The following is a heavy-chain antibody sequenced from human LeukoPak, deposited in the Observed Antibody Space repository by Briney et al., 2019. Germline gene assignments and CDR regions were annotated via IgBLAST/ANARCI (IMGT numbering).Heavy chain of an antibody. J-gene: IGHJ6*03. CDR2: INTSTGNP. V-gene: IGHV7-4-1*02. CDR1: GYTFTSYA. D-gene: IGHD3-10*01. CDR3: ARDPRSLWFGELAKDYYYYYMDV. Sequence: ASVKVSCKASGYTFTSYAMNWVRQAPGQGLEWMGWINTSTGNPTYAQGFTGRFVFSLDTSVSTAYLQISSLKAEDTAVYYCARDPRSLWFGELAKDYYYYYMDVWGKGTTVTVSS.